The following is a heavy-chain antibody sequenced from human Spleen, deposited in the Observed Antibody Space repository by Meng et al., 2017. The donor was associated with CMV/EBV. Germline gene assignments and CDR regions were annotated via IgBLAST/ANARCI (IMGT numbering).Heavy chain of an antibody. CDR3: ASGSIAAAGGRFDP. J-gene: IGHJ5*02. Sequence: KASGYTFTGYYIHWVRQAPGQGLEWMGGIIPIFGTANYAQKFQGRVTITTDESTSTAYMELSSLRSEDTAVYYCASGSIAAAGGRFDPWGQGTLVTVSS. V-gene: IGHV1-69*05. CDR1: GYTFTGYY. D-gene: IGHD6-13*01. CDR2: IIPIFGTA.